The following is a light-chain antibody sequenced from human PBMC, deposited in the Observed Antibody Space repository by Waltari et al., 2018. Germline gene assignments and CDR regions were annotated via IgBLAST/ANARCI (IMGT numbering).Light chain of an antibody. Sequence: DIQMTQSPSTLSASVGDRVTITCRASQSISSWFAWYQQKPGKAPKLLIYKASSLESGFPSRFSGSVSGTEFTLTIISLHPDDFATYYCQQYNSYPYTFGQGTKLEIK. CDR1: QSISSW. J-gene: IGKJ2*01. V-gene: IGKV1-5*03. CDR2: KAS. CDR3: QQYNSYPYT.